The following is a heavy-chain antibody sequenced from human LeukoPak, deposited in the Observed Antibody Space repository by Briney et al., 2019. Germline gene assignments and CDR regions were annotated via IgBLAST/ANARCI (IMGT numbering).Heavy chain of an antibody. Sequence: GGSLRLSCTASGFTFSSHWMTWVRQPPGKGLEWVTNIKEDGSVKYYVDSVKGRFTISRDNTNNALYLQMNSLRADDTAVYFCARDSTWLLDYWGQGTLITVSS. D-gene: IGHD6-19*01. CDR1: GFTFSSHW. J-gene: IGHJ4*02. CDR2: IKEDGSVK. V-gene: IGHV3-7*03. CDR3: ARDSTWLLDY.